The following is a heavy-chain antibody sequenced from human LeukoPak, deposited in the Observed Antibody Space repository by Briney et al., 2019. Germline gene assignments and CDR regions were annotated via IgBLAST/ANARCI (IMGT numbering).Heavy chain of an antibody. D-gene: IGHD6-13*01. CDR1: GGSFSGYY. CDR3: ARSASSWSIDY. CDR2: IYYSGST. J-gene: IGHJ4*02. V-gene: IGHV4-59*12. Sequence: SETLSLTCAVYGGSFSGYYWSWIRQPPGKGLEWIGYIYYSGSTNYNPSLKSRVTISVDKSKNQFSLKLSSVTAADTAVYYCARSASSWSIDYWGQGTLVTVSS.